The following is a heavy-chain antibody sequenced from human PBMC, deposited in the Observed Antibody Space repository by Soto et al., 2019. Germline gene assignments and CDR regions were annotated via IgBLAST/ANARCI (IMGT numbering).Heavy chain of an antibody. D-gene: IGHD3-10*01. CDR2: ISAYNGNT. CDR1: GYTFTSYG. V-gene: IGHV1-18*01. J-gene: IGHJ4*02. CDR3: ARDLAVGEYYFVY. Sequence: QVQLVQSGAEGKKPGASVKVSCKSSGYTFTSYGISWVRHAPGQGLEWMGWISAYNGNTNYAQKRQGSLTMTADTSTRTAYMELMSLRSDDTAVYYFARDLAVGEYYFVYWGQGTLVTVSS.